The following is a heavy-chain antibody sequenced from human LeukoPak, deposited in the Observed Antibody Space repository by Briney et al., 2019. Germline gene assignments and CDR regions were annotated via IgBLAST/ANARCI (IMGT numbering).Heavy chain of an antibody. CDR2: INPNSGGT. CDR3: ARGFRGSSSWYYFDY. J-gene: IGHJ4*02. Sequence: ASVKVSCTASGYTFTGYYMHWVRQAPGQGLEWMGRINPNSGGTNYAQKFQGRVTMTRDTSISTAYMELSRLRSDDTAVYYCARGFRGSSSWYYFDYWGQGTLVTVSS. CDR1: GYTFTGYY. V-gene: IGHV1-2*06. D-gene: IGHD6-13*01.